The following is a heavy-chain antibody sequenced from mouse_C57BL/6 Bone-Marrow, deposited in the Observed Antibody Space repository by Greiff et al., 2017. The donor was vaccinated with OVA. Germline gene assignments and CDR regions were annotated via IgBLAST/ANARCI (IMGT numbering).Heavy chain of an antibody. V-gene: IGHV5-6-5*01. CDR1: GFTFSSYA. Sequence: EVKVVESGGGLVKPGGSLKLSCAASGFTFSSYAMSWVRQTPEKRLEWVASISSGGSTYYPDSVKGRFTISRDNARNILYLQMSSLRSEDTTMYYCARLLRPLDYWGQGTTLTVSS. D-gene: IGHD1-2*01. CDR2: ISSGGST. J-gene: IGHJ2*01. CDR3: ARLLRPLDY.